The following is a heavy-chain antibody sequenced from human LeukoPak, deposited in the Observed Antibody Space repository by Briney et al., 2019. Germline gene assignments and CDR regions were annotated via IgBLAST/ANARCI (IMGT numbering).Heavy chain of an antibody. CDR3: ARPIYSSGAFDI. J-gene: IGHJ3*02. CDR1: GYTFTSYG. Sequence: ASVKVSCKASGYTFTSYGISWVRQAPGQGLEWMGWISAYNGNTNYAQKLQGRVTITADKSTSTAYMELSSLRSEDTAVYYCARPIYSSGAFDIWGQGTMVTVS. CDR2: ISAYNGNT. V-gene: IGHV1-18*01. D-gene: IGHD6-19*01.